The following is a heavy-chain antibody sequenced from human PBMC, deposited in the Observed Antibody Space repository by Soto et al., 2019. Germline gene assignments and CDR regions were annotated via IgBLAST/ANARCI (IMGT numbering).Heavy chain of an antibody. Sequence: EVQLVESGGGLVQPGGSLRLSCAASGFTFSSYSMNWVRQAPGQGLEWVSYISSSSSTIYYADSVKGRFTISRDNAKNSLYLQMNSLRDEDTAVYYCARDTPGFYCSSTSCPRFDYWGQGTLVTVSS. CDR2: ISSSSSTI. CDR3: ARDTPGFYCSSTSCPRFDY. V-gene: IGHV3-48*02. CDR1: GFTFSSYS. D-gene: IGHD2-2*01. J-gene: IGHJ4*02.